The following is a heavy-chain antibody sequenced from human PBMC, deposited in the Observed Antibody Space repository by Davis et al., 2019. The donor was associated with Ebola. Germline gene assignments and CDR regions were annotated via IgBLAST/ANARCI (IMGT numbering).Heavy chain of an antibody. Sequence: PSETLSLTCAISGDSVSSNSAAWHWIRQSPSRGLEWLGRTYYRSKWYNDYAVSVKSRITINPDTSKNQFSLQLNSETPEDTAVYYCAIAHRYSGFEYYYGMDVWGQGTTVTVSS. CDR1: GDSVSSNSAA. CDR3: AIAHRYSGFEYYYGMDV. V-gene: IGHV6-1*01. D-gene: IGHD5-12*01. J-gene: IGHJ6*02. CDR2: TYYRSKWYN.